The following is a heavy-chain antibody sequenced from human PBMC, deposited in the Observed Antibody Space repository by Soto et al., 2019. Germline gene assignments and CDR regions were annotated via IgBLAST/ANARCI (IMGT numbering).Heavy chain of an antibody. D-gene: IGHD3-3*01. CDR1: GYTFTSYG. V-gene: IGHV1-18*04. J-gene: IGHJ6*02. Sequence: ASVKGSCKASGYTFTSYGISWVRQATGQGLEWMGWISAYNGNTNYAQKLQGRVTMTTDTSTSTAYMELRSLRSDDTAVYYCARETTIFGVVYGMDVWGQGTTVPVSS. CDR3: ARETTIFGVVYGMDV. CDR2: ISAYNGNT.